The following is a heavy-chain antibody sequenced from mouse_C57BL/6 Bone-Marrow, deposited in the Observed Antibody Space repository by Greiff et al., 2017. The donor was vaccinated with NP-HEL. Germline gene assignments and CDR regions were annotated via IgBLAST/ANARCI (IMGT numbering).Heavy chain of an antibody. D-gene: IGHD2-4*01. V-gene: IGHV1-59*01. Sequence: VKLQQPGAELVRPGTSVKLSCKASGYTFTSYWMHWVKQRPGQGLEWIGVIDPSDSYTNYNQKFKGKATLTVDTSSSTAYMQLSSLTSEDSAVYYCARKGVYYEDAMDYWGQGTSVTVSS. CDR2: IDPSDSYT. CDR3: ARKGVYYEDAMDY. CDR1: GYTFTSYW. J-gene: IGHJ4*01.